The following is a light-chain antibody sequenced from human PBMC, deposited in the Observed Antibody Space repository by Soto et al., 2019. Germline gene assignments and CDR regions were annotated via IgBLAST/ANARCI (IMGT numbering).Light chain of an antibody. CDR1: QSVSSN. CDR2: GAS. J-gene: IGKJ5*01. V-gene: IGKV3-15*01. Sequence: EIVMTQSPATLSVSPGESATLSCRASQSVSSNLAWHQQKPGQAPRLLIYGASTRATGIPARFSGSGSGTEFTLTISSLQSEDFAVYYCQQYNRWPPLFGQGTRLEIK. CDR3: QQYNRWPPL.